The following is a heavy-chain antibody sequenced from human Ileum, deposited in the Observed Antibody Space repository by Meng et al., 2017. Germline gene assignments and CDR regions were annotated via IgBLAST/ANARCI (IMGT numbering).Heavy chain of an antibody. D-gene: IGHD6-13*01. CDR1: GGSLSSAGYY. CDR3: AREPPAAAGTGADY. CDR2: IFYTGST. V-gene: IGHV4-31*03. J-gene: IGHJ4*02. Sequence: QVQLQESGPGLVKPSQTLSLTCTASGGSLSSAGYYWSWIRQFPGKGLEWIGFIFYTGSTYYNPSLKSRVTISVDTSKNQFSLKLSSVTAADTAVYYCAREPPAAAGTGADYWGQGTLVTVSS.